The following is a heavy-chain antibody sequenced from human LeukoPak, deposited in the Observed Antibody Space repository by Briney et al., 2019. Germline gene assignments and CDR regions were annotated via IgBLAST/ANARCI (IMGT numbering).Heavy chain of an antibody. D-gene: IGHD6-13*01. Sequence: GESLKISCKGSGYSFTSYWIGWVRQMPGKGLEWMGIIYPGGSDTRYSPSFQGQVTISADKSISTAYLQWSSLKASDTAMYYCARHPFLAAAAGYFFDYWGQGTLVTVSS. V-gene: IGHV5-51*01. CDR1: GYSFTSYW. CDR2: IYPGGSDT. CDR3: ARHPFLAAAAGYFFDY. J-gene: IGHJ4*02.